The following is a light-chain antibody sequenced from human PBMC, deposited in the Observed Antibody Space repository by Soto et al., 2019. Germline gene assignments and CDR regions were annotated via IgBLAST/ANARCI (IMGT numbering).Light chain of an antibody. J-gene: IGKJ2*01. CDR3: QQYGSTPYT. CDR1: QSVSNNY. CDR2: GGS. V-gene: IGKV3-20*01. Sequence: EVVMTQSPGTLSLSPGERATLSCRASQSVSNNYLAWYQQRPGHAPRPRIYGGSKRATGIPDKFSGSGSGTDFTLSVNRLEPEDVAVYYCQQYGSTPYTFGQGTKLEIE.